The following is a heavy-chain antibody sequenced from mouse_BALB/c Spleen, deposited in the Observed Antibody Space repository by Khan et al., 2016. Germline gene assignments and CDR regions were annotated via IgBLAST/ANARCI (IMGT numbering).Heavy chain of an antibody. CDR3: ARDGNYWFAY. V-gene: IGHV3-6*02. CDR2: ISYDGSN. CDR1: GYSITSGYY. J-gene: IGHJ3*01. D-gene: IGHD2-1*01. Sequence: EVQLQESGPGLVKPSQSLSLTCSVTGYSITSGYYWNWIRQFPGNKLEWMGYISYDGSNNYNPSLKNRISITRDTSKNQFFLQLNSVTTEDTATYYCARDGNYWFAYWGQGTLVTVSA.